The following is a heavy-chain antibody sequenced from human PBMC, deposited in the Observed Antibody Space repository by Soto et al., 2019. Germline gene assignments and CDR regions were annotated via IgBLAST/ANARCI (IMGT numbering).Heavy chain of an antibody. J-gene: IGHJ6*02. CDR2: ISYDGSNK. CDR1: GFTFSSYA. CDR3: ARGQYYDFWSGHFTDYGMDV. Sequence: GGSLRLSCAASGFTFSSYAMHWVRQAPGKGLEWVAVISYDGSNKYYADSVKGRFTISRDNSKNTLYLQMNSLRAEDTAVYYCARGQYYDFWSGHFTDYGMDVWVQGTTVTLSS. D-gene: IGHD3-3*01. V-gene: IGHV3-30-3*01.